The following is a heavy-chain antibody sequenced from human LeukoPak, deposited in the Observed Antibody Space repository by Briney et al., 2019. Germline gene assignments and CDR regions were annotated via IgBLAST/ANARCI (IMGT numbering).Heavy chain of an antibody. Sequence: PSETLSLTCAVYGGSLSGYYWCWIRQPPGKGLEWIGEINHSGSTNYNPSLKSRVTISVDTSKNQLSLKLSSVTAADTAVYYRARVYCSSSSCNNWFDPWGQGTLVTVSS. CDR1: GGSLSGYY. CDR3: ARVYCSSSSCNNWFDP. J-gene: IGHJ5*02. CDR2: INHSGST. V-gene: IGHV4-34*01. D-gene: IGHD2-2*01.